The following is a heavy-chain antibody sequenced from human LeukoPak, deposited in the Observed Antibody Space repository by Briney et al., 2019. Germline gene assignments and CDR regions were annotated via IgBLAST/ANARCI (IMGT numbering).Heavy chain of an antibody. Sequence: PGGSLRLSCAASGFTFSSYAMSWVRQAPGKGLEWVSAISGSGGSTYYADSVKGRFTISRDNSKNTLYLQMNSLRAEDTAVYYCARDLRVRGVIMNYYYMDVWGKGTTVTISS. CDR1: GFTFSSYA. CDR2: ISGSGGST. CDR3: ARDLRVRGVIMNYYYMDV. V-gene: IGHV3-23*01. J-gene: IGHJ6*03. D-gene: IGHD3-10*01.